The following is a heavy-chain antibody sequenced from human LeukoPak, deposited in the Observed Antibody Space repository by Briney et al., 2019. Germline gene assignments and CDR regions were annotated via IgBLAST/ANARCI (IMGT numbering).Heavy chain of an antibody. D-gene: IGHD1-26*01. V-gene: IGHV6-1*01. CDR1: GDSVSSNSAA. CDR2: TYYRSQWYN. Sequence: SQTLSLTRAISGDSVSSNSAAWHWIRQSPSRGLEWLGRTYYRSQWYNEYAVYVRGRITINSNTSKNQFSLHLNSVTPEDTAIYYCARWVGSAGRFDYWGQGTLVTVSS. J-gene: IGHJ4*02. CDR3: ARWVGSAGRFDY.